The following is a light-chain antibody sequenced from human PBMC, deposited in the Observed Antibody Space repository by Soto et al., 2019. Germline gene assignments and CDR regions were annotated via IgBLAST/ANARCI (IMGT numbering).Light chain of an antibody. CDR3: QQRSNWPPYT. V-gene: IGKV3-11*01. CDR2: DAS. CDR1: QSVSSY. Sequence: EIVLTQSPATLSLSPGERATLSCRASQSVSSYLAWYQQKPGQAPRLLIYDASNRATGIPSRFSGSSSGTDFTLTICMLETEDFAVYYCQQRSNWPPYTFGQGTKLEIK. J-gene: IGKJ2*01.